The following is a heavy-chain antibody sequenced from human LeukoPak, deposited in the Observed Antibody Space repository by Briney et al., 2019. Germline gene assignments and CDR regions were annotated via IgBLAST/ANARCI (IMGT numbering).Heavy chain of an antibody. J-gene: IGHJ6*02. CDR2: MSVKNGNT. Sequence: GASVKVSCKASGGTFSNYAVSWVRQAPGQGLEWMGWMSVKNGNTNYAQRLQGRVTMTTDTSTGIVYMELRSLRFDDTAVYYCARSLGATYYYDYGMDVWGQGTAVTVSS. CDR3: ARSLGATYYYDYGMDV. D-gene: IGHD7-27*01. CDR1: GGTFSNYA. V-gene: IGHV1-18*01.